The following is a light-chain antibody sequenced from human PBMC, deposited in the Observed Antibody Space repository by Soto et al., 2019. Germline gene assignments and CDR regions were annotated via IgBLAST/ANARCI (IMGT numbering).Light chain of an antibody. CDR1: SSDVGGYNY. J-gene: IGLJ2*01. V-gene: IGLV2-14*01. Sequence: QSALTQPASVSGSPGQSITISCTGTSSDVGGYNYVSWYQQHQGKAPKLMIYEVSNRPSGVSNRFSGSKSGNTASLTISGLQAEDEADYYCSSYTSSSTLGHVVFGGGTQLTVL. CDR2: EVS. CDR3: SSYTSSSTLGHVV.